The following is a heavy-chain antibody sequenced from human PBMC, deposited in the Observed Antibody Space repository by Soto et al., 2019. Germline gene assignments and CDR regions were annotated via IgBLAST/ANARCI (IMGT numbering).Heavy chain of an antibody. CDR3: ASLVPATGGIDY. CDR2: VSSYSGST. D-gene: IGHD2-2*01. V-gene: IGHV4-59*01. Sequence: WTWIRQPPGKGLEWIAYVSSYSGSTNYNPSLKSRVTISVDTSKNQFSLKLSSVTAADTAVYYCASLVPATGGIDYWGQGTLVTVSS. J-gene: IGHJ4*02.